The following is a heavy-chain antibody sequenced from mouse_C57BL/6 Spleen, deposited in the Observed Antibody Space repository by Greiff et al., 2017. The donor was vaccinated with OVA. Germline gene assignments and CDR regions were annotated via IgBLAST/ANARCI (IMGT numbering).Heavy chain of an antibody. V-gene: IGHV1-26*01. CDR1: GYTFTDYY. CDR3: ARGSDEGGLPY. CDR2: INPNNGGT. J-gene: IGHJ3*01. D-gene: IGHD2-3*01. Sequence: VQLQQSGPELVKPGASVKISCKASGYTFTDYYMNWVKQSHGKSLEWIGDINPNNGGTSYNQKFKGKATLTVDKSSSTAYMELRSLTSEDSAVYYCARGSDEGGLPYWGQGTLVTVSA.